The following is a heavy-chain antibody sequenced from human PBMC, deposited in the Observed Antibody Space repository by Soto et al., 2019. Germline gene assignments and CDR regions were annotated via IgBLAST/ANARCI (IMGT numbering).Heavy chain of an antibody. D-gene: IGHD2-21*02. CDR1: GYTFTSYA. CDR3: AIVLFRECGDCYPWKCAFDI. V-gene: IGHV1-3*01. J-gene: IGHJ3*02. CDR2: INAGNGNT. Sequence: ASVKVSCKASGYTFTSYAMHWVRQALGQGLEWMGWINAGNGNTKYSQKFQGRVTITRDTSTSTAYMELSSLRSEDTAVYYCAIVLFRECGDCYPWKCAFDIWGQGTMVTLS.